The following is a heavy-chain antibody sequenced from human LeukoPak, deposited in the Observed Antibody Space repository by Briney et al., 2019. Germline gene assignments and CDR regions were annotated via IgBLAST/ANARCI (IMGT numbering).Heavy chain of an antibody. CDR1: GGSISSYY. CDR2: IYYSGST. J-gene: IGHJ4*02. V-gene: IGHV4-59*01. CDR3: ARDLDYFDY. Sequence: PSETLSLTCTVSGGSISSYYWSWIRQPPGKGLEWIGYIYYSGSTNYNPSLKSRVTMSVDTSKNQFSLKLSSVTAADTAVYYCARDLDYFDYWGQGTLVTVSS.